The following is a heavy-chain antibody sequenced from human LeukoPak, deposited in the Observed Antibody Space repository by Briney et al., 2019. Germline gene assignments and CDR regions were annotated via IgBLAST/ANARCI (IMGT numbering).Heavy chain of an antibody. Sequence: GGSLRLSCAASGFTFSRYSMNWVRQAPGKGLEWVANIDPDGSETQYVGSVKGRFTTSRDNAKNSLYLQMNSLRAEDTAIYYCARIWYFGDNNWRYFDYWGQGTLVTVSS. CDR1: GFTFSRYS. J-gene: IGHJ4*02. CDR2: IDPDGSET. V-gene: IGHV3-7*01. CDR3: ARIWYFGDNNWRYFDY. D-gene: IGHD1-20*01.